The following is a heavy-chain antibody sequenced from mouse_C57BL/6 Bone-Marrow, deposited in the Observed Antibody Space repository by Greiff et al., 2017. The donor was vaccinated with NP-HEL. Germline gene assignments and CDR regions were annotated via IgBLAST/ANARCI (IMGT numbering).Heavy chain of an antibody. V-gene: IGHV3-6*01. J-gene: IGHJ4*01. CDR3: AREKGYGRMDY. D-gene: IGHD1-1*01. CDR2: ISYDGSN. Sequence: VQLKESGPGLVKPSQSLSLTCSVTGYSITSGYYWNWIRQFPGNKLEWMGYISYDGSNNYNPSLKNRISITRDTSKNQFFLKLNSVTTEDTATYYCAREKGYGRMDYWGQGTSVTVSS. CDR1: GYSITSGYY.